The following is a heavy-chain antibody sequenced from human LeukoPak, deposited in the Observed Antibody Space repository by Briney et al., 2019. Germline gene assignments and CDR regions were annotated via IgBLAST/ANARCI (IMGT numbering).Heavy chain of an antibody. CDR2: IIPIFGTA. D-gene: IGHD2-8*01. V-gene: IGHV1-69*06. Sequence: SVKVSCKASGYTFTSYAMNWVRQAPGQGLEWMGGIIPIFGTANYAQKFQGRVTITADKSTSTAYMELSSLRSEDTAVYYCARVETKEGYYYMDVWGKGTTVTVSS. CDR1: GYTFTSYA. J-gene: IGHJ6*03. CDR3: ARVETKEGYYYMDV.